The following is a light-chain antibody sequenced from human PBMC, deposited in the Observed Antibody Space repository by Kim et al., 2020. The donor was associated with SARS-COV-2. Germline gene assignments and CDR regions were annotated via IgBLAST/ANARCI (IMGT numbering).Light chain of an antibody. Sequence: GQRVTISCSGSSSNIGSNSVTWYQQVPGTAPKLLIYNNNQRPSGVPDQFSGSKSGTSASLAISGLQSEDEADYYCATWDDSLNGYVFGTGTKVTVL. CDR2: NNN. J-gene: IGLJ1*01. CDR1: SSNIGSNS. V-gene: IGLV1-44*01. CDR3: ATWDDSLNGYV.